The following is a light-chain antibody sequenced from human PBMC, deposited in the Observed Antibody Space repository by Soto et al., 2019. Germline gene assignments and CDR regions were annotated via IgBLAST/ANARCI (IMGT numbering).Light chain of an antibody. CDR3: LQTVQLPYT. CDR2: EVS. CDR1: QSLLIRA. Sequence: DIVMTQTPLSLSVTPGQPASISCKSTQSLLIRACYLQRPGQPPQVLTSEVSKRFSGVSDRFSGSGSGTDFTLNISRVEAEDVGVYYCLQTVQLPYTFGQGTRLEIK. J-gene: IGKJ2*01. V-gene: IGKV2D-29*01.